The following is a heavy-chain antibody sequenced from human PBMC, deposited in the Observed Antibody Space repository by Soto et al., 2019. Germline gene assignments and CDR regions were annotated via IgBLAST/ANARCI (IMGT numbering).Heavy chain of an antibody. CDR3: ANEGYCISTSCPYYYGMDV. CDR1: GFTFSSYA. J-gene: IGHJ6*02. Sequence: GGSLRLSCAASGFTFSSYAMSWVRQAPGKGLEWVSAISGSGGSTYYADSVKGRFTISRDNSKNTLYLQMNSLRAEDTAVYYCANEGYCISTSCPYYYGMDVWGQGTKVTVSS. V-gene: IGHV3-23*01. CDR2: ISGSGGST. D-gene: IGHD2-2*01.